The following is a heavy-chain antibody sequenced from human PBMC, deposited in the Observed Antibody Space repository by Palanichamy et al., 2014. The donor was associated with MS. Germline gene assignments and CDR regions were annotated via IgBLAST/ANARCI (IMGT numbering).Heavy chain of an antibody. CDR2: IYYSGST. CDR3: ARHDRSGWYAIDY. Sequence: QVQLLESGPGLVKPSETLSLTCTVSGGSISSYYWSWIRQPPGKGLEWIGYIYYSGSTNYNPSLKSRVTISVDTSKNQFSLKLSSVTAADTAVYYCARHDRSGWYAIDYWGQGTLVTVSS. J-gene: IGHJ4*02. V-gene: IGHV4-59*08. CDR1: GGSISSYY. D-gene: IGHD6-19*01.